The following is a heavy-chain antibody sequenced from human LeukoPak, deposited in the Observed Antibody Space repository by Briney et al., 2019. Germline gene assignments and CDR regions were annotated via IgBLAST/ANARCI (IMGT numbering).Heavy chain of an antibody. CDR1: GFTFRNYG. J-gene: IGHJ4*02. Sequence: PGGSLRLSCVASGFTFRNYGMHWIRQAPRKGLEWVAFIRSDGSNECYADSVKGRLTISRENSKNTLSLQMNSLRVGDTAVYFCVTDGSWHHFDSRGQGTLVTVSS. CDR3: VTDGSWHHFDS. D-gene: IGHD6-13*01. CDR2: IRSDGSNE. V-gene: IGHV3-30*02.